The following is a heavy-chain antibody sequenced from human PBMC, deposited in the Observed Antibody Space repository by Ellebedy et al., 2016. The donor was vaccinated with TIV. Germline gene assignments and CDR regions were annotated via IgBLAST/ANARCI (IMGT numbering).Heavy chain of an antibody. CDR1: NGSISRDDYY. Sequence: LRLSXAVSNGSISRDDYYWTWIRQHPGKGLEWIGYIYYDGSTYYNPSLRSRVSISVDTSHNQFSLNLRSVTAADTAVYYCARDRITIVRGVKIGGMDVWGQGTTVTVSS. D-gene: IGHD3-10*01. CDR3: ARDRITIVRGVKIGGMDV. J-gene: IGHJ6*02. CDR2: IYYDGST. V-gene: IGHV4-31*11.